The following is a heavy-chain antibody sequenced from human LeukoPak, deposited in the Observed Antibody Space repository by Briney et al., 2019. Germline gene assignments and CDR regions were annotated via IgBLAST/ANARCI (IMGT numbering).Heavy chain of an antibody. Sequence: GGSLRLSCAASGFTFSDYYMSWIRRAPGKGLEWVTGVSASTSSTYYADSVKGRFTISGDNSKNTLYLQMNSLRAEDTAVYYCAKDYGDDSRNYFDNWGQGTLVTVSS. J-gene: IGHJ4*02. V-gene: IGHV3-23*01. CDR2: VSASTSST. CDR1: GFTFSDYY. D-gene: IGHD3-22*01. CDR3: AKDYGDDSRNYFDN.